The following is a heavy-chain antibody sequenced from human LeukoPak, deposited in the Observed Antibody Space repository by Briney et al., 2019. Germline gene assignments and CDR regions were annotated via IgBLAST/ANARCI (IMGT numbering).Heavy chain of an antibody. CDR1: GFTFSSNY. V-gene: IGHV3-53*01. CDR3: ARDGYSGSYYGDY. D-gene: IGHD1-26*01. J-gene: IGHJ4*02. Sequence: PGGSLRLSCAASGFTFSSNYMSWVRQAPGKGLEWVSVIYSGGSTYYADSVKGRFTISRHNSKNTLYLQMNSLRAEDTAVYYCARDGYSGSYYGDYWGQGTLVTVSS. CDR2: IYSGGST.